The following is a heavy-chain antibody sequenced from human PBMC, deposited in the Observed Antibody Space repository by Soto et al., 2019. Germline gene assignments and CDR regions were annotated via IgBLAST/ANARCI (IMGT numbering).Heavy chain of an antibody. V-gene: IGHV3-48*02. D-gene: IGHD3-3*01. CDR2: ISSSSSTI. CDR3: ARESRFLEWLCLNWFGP. CDR1: GFTFSSYS. Sequence: PWVSLRLSCAASGFTFSSYSMNSVRQDPGNGHERVSYISSSSSTIYYADSVKGRFNIYRDNAKNAVYLQMESLRDEDTAVYYCARESRFLEWLCLNWFGPCGQGPLVTVSS. J-gene: IGHJ5*02.